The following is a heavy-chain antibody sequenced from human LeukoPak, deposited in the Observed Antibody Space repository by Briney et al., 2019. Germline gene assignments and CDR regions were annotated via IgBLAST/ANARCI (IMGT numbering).Heavy chain of an antibody. CDR1: GGSISSYY. CDR2: IYSSGST. CDR3: ARGHSLAYCGGDCYSVDAFDI. V-gene: IGHV4-4*07. D-gene: IGHD2-21*02. J-gene: IGHJ3*02. Sequence: PSETLSLTCNVSGGSISSYYWSWIRQPAGKGLEWIGRIYSSGSTNYNPSLKSRVTMSGDTSKNQFSLKVSSVTAADTAVYYCARGHSLAYCGGDCYSVDAFDIWGQGTMVTVSS.